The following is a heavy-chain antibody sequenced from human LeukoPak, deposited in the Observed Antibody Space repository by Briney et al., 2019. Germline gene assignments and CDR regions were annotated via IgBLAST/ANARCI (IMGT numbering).Heavy chain of an antibody. CDR2: INPNSGGT. V-gene: IGHV1-2*04. D-gene: IGHD6-13*01. CDR1: GYTFTGHY. J-gene: IGHJ4*02. CDR3: AREYSSSWFDY. Sequence: ASVEVSCKASGYTFTGHYMHWVRQAPGQGLEWMGWINPNSGGTNYAQKFQGWVTMTRDTSISTMYMELSRLRSDDTAVYYCAREYSSSWFDYWGQGTLVTVSS.